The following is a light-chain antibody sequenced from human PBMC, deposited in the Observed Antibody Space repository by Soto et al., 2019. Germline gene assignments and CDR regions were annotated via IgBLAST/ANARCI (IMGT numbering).Light chain of an antibody. J-gene: IGLJ2*01. CDR3: SSYAGSNNLVV. CDR1: SSDVGGYNY. Sequence: QSALTQPPSASGSPGQSVTISCTGTSSDVGGYNYVSWYQQHPGKAPKLMIYEVSKRPSGVPDRFFGSKSGNTASLTVSGLQAEDEADYCCSSYAGSNNLVVFGGGTKLTVL. CDR2: EVS. V-gene: IGLV2-8*01.